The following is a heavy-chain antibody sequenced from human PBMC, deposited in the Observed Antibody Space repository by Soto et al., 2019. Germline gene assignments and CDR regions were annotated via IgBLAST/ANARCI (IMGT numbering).Heavy chain of an antibody. CDR1: GFTFSNAW. Sequence: GGSLRLSCAAPGFTFSNAWMSWVRQPPGKGLEWVGRIKSKTDGGTTDYVAPVKGRFIISRDDSKNMVYLQMNSLKTEDTAMYYCTTGQVAGTRDYWGQGTLVTVSS. CDR3: TTGQVAGTRDY. J-gene: IGHJ4*02. CDR2: IKSKTDGGTT. D-gene: IGHD6-19*01. V-gene: IGHV3-15*01.